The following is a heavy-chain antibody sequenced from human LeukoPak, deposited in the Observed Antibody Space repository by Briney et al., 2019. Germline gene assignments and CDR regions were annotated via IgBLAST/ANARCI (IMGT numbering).Heavy chain of an antibody. D-gene: IGHD3-3*01. V-gene: IGHV1-69*13. CDR1: GGTFSSYA. Sequence: ASVKVSCKASGGTFSSYAISWVRQAPGQGLEWMGGIIPIFGTANYAQKFQGRVTITADESTSTAYMELSSLRSEDTAVYYCARKPYSYYDFWSGPYYYYYYGMDVWGQGTTVTVSS. CDR2: IIPIFGTA. J-gene: IGHJ6*02. CDR3: ARKPYSYYDFWSGPYYYYYYGMDV.